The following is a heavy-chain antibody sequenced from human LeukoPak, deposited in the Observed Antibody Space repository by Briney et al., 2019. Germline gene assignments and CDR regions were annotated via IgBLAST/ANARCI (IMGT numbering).Heavy chain of an antibody. CDR2: MNPNSGNT. J-gene: IGHJ6*02. V-gene: IGHV1-8*01. CDR1: GYTFTSYD. CDR3: SSGGGSSYYYYGMDV. Sequence: ASVKVSCKASGYTFTSYDINWVRQAPGQGLEWMGWMNPNSGNTGYAQKFQGRVTMTRNTSISTAYMELSSLRSEDTAVYYCSSGGGSSYYYYGMDVWGQGTTVTVSS. D-gene: IGHD1-26*01.